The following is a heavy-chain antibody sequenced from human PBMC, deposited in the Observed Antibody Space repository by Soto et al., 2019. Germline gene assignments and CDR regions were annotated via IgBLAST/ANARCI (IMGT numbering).Heavy chain of an antibody. D-gene: IGHD2-2*01. CDR2: ISYDGSNK. CDR3: AKVLGYCSSSSCSSDSFYYYGMDV. J-gene: IGHJ6*02. Sequence: GGFLILSCAASGFIFSNYGMHWVRQAPGKGLEWVAVISYDGSNKYYADSVRGRFTISRDNSKNTLWLQMNSLRAEDTAVYYCAKVLGYCSSSSCSSDSFYYYGMDVWGQGTTGTVSS. V-gene: IGHV3-30*18. CDR1: GFIFSNYG.